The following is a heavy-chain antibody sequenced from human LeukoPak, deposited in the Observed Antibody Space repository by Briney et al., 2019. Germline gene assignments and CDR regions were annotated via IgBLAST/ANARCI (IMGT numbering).Heavy chain of an antibody. Sequence: SETLSLTCAVYGGSFSGYYWSWIRQPPGKGLEWIGDINHSGSTNYNPSPKSRVTISVDTSKNQFSLKLSSVTASDTAVYYCARGQSAPVVPAATPRAYGMDVWGKGTTVTVSS. CDR1: GGSFSGYY. D-gene: IGHD2-2*01. J-gene: IGHJ6*04. CDR3: ARGQSAPVVPAATPRAYGMDV. V-gene: IGHV4-34*01. CDR2: INHSGST.